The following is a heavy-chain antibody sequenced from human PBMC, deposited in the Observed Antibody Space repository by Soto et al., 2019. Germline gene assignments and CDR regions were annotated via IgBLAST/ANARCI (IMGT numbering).Heavy chain of an antibody. CDR3: ARTPGSTVTTAWYFDL. CDR2: IIPIFGTA. J-gene: IGHJ2*01. Sequence: QVQLVQSGAEVKKPGSSVKVSCKASGGTFSSYAISWVRQAPGQGLEWMGGIIPIFGTANYAQKFQGRVTISADESTTTAYMELSSLRSEDTAVYYCARTPGSTVTTAWYFDLWGRGTLVTVSS. D-gene: IGHD4-4*01. CDR1: GGTFSSYA. V-gene: IGHV1-69*12.